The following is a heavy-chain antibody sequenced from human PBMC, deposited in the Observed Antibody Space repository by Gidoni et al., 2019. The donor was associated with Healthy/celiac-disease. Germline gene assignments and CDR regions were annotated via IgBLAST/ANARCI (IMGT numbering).Heavy chain of an antibody. CDR1: GFTFDDYT. CDR2: ISWDGGST. CDR3: AKDVTGEYAFDI. V-gene: IGHV3-43*01. D-gene: IGHD7-27*01. J-gene: IGHJ3*02. Sequence: EVQLVESGGVVVQPGGSLRLSCAASGFTFDDYTMHWVRQAPGKGLEWVSLISWDGGSTYYADSVKGRFTISRDNSKNSLYLQMNSLRTEDTALYYCAKDVTGEYAFDIWGQGTMVTVSS.